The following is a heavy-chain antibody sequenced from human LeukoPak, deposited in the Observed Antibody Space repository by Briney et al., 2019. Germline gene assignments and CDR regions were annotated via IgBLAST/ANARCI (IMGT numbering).Heavy chain of an antibody. V-gene: IGHV4-4*07. Sequence: PSETLSLTCTVSGGSISIYYWNWIRQPAGKGLEWIGRIYTNENTFFNPSLKSRVTMSVDTSKNQFSLQLTSVTAADAAVYYCARSSDSSGYYGGGIIDYWGQGTLVTVSS. J-gene: IGHJ4*02. D-gene: IGHD6-19*01. CDR2: IYTNENT. CDR1: GGSISIYY. CDR3: ARSSDSSGYYGGGIIDY.